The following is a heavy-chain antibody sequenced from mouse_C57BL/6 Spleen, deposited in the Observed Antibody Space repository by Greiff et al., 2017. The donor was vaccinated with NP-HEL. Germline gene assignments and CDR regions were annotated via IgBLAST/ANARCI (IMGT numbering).Heavy chain of an antibody. V-gene: IGHV5-9*01. CDR2: ISGGGGNT. CDR1: GFTFSSYT. D-gene: IGHD1-1*01. Sequence: DVKLVESGGGLVKPGGSLKLSCAASGFTFSSYTMSWVRQTPEKRLEWVATISGGGGNTYYPDSVKGRFTISRDNAKNTLYLQMSSLRSEDTALYYCARHGTTVVAENYFDYWGQGTTLTVSS. CDR3: ARHGTTVVAENYFDY. J-gene: IGHJ2*01.